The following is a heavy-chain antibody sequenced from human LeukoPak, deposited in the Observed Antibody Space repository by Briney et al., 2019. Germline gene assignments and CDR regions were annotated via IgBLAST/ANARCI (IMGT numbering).Heavy chain of an antibody. V-gene: IGHV1-69*05. CDR2: IIPIFGTA. J-gene: IGHJ5*02. CDR1: GGTFSSYA. D-gene: IGHD3-3*01. Sequence: SVKVSCKASGGTFSSYAISWVRQAPGQGLEWMGRIIPIFGTANYVQKFQGRVTITTDESTSTAYMELSSLRSEDTAVYYCARSEDYDFWSGRQYNWFDPWGQGTLVTVSS. CDR3: ARSEDYDFWSGRQYNWFDP.